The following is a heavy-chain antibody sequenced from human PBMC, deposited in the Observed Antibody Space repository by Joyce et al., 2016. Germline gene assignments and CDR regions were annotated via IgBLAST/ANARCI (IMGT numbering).Heavy chain of an antibody. CDR3: VRDYDTSTTELDVDRPILNLDL. CDR2: LIPISGAT. CDR1: GGTFNFYG. D-gene: IGHD3-9*01. Sequence: QVQMVQSGAEVKRPESSVRVSCKASGGTFNFYGISWERQAPGQGVEWMGGLIPISGATTYAAQCQGRVTISAHESTDPVYMELNSLKSEDTAIYSCVRDYDTSTTELDVDRPILNLDLWCAGTRVTVSS. J-gene: IGHJ5*02. V-gene: IGHV1-69*01.